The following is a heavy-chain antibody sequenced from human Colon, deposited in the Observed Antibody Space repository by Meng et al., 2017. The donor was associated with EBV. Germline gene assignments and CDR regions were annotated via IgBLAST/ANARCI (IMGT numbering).Heavy chain of an antibody. CDR2: INTNTGNP. V-gene: IGHV7-4-1*02. D-gene: IGHD3-3*01. CDR1: GYTFINYA. J-gene: IGHJ4*02. Sequence: VNVVKSGSDLKEPWASVTVSCKASGYTFINYAMNWVRQAPGQGLEWMGWINTNTGNPTYAQGFTRRFVFSLDTSFRTAYLQISSLKAEDTAVYYCARAAPSGYRYFDYWGQGTLVTVSS. CDR3: ARAAPSGYRYFDY.